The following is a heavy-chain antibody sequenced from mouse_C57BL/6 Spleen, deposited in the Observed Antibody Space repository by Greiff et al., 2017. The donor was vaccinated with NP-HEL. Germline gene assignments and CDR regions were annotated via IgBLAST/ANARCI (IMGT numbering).Heavy chain of an antibody. Sequence: VQLQQPGAELVKPGASVKLSCKASGYTFTSYWMHWVKQRPGQGLEWIGMIHPNSGSTNYNEKFKSKATLTVDKSSSTAYMQLSSLTSEDSAVYYCARQEYYGSPWFAYWGQGTLVTVSA. J-gene: IGHJ3*01. CDR3: ARQEYYGSPWFAY. CDR2: IHPNSGST. D-gene: IGHD1-1*01. V-gene: IGHV1-64*01. CDR1: GYTFTSYW.